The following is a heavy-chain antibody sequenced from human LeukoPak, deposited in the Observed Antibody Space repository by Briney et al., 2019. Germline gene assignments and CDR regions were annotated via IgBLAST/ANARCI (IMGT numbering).Heavy chain of an antibody. J-gene: IGHJ4*02. CDR3: ARGYCSSTSCYSVPHD. CDR2: IIPIFGTA. D-gene: IGHD2-2*02. Sequence: GASVKVSCKASGGTFSSYAISWVRQAPGQGLEWMGGIIPIFGTANYAQKFQGRVTITADESTSTAYMELSSLRSEDTAVYYCARGYCSSTSCYSVPHDWGQGTLVTVSS. V-gene: IGHV1-69*13. CDR1: GGTFSSYA.